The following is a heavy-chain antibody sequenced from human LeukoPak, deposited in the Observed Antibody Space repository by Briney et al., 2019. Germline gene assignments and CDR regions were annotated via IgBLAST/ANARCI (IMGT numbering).Heavy chain of an antibody. CDR3: ARDFYDSSGYPMPEYFQH. CDR2: ISYDGSNK. J-gene: IGHJ1*01. D-gene: IGHD3-22*01. V-gene: IGHV3-30-3*01. Sequence: GGSLRLSSAASGFTFSSYAMHWVRQAPGKGLEWVAVISYDGSNKYYADSVKGRFTISRDNSKNTLYLQMNSLRAEDTAVYYCARDFYDSSGYPMPEYFQHWGQGTLVTVSS. CDR1: GFTFSSYA.